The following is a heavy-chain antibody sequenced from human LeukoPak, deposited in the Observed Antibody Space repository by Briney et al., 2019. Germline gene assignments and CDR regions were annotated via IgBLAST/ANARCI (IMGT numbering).Heavy chain of an antibody. J-gene: IGHJ4*02. V-gene: IGHV3-23*01. CDR1: GFTFSSYA. D-gene: IGHD3-10*01. CDR3: AKADRADVPSKVDY. Sequence: GGSLRLSCAASGFTFSSYAMNWVRQAPGKGLEWVSTISDSGGSTYYADSVKGRFTISRDNSKNTVYLQMNSLRAEDTALYYCAKADRADVPSKVDYWGQGTLVTVSS. CDR2: ISDSGGST.